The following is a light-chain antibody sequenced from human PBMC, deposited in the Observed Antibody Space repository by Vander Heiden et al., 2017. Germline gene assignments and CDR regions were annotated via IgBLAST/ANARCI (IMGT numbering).Light chain of an antibody. CDR1: QSIRTY. CDR2: ASS. Sequence: EIQMTKSPSSFSASIGDNHPFPCRASQSIRTYLDWSQQKPGKAPQLLCYASSSVESGVQSRVSGRGSGTDFTITISSLQTEELANYYCKQIYSTPYTFGQGTKLEIK. V-gene: IGKV1-39*01. J-gene: IGKJ2*01. CDR3: KQIYSTPYT.